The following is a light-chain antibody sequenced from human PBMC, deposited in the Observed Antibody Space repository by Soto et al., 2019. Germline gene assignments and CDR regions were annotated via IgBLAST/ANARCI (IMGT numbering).Light chain of an antibody. CDR1: QSVSSY. J-gene: IGKJ4*01. CDR3: QQYGSSPLT. Sequence: EIVLTQSPATLSLSSWERATLSFRASQSVSSYLAWYQQTPGQAPRLLIYGASSRATGIPDRFSASGSGTDFTLTISRLEPEDFAVYYCQQYGSSPLTFGGGTKVDIK. CDR2: GAS. V-gene: IGKV3-20*01.